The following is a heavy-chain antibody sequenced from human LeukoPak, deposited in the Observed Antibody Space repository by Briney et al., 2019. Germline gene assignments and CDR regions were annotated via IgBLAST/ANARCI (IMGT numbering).Heavy chain of an antibody. V-gene: IGHV2-5*08. J-gene: IGHJ2*01. CDR1: GGSISSYYW. D-gene: IGHD6-13*01. CDR2: IYWDDDK. CDR3: ALSSFFNWYFDL. Sequence: TLSLTCTVSGGSISSYYWSWIRQPPGKALEWLALIYWDDDKRYSPSLKSRLTITKDTSKNQVVLTMTNMDPVDTATYYCALSSFFNWYFDLWGRGTLVTVSS.